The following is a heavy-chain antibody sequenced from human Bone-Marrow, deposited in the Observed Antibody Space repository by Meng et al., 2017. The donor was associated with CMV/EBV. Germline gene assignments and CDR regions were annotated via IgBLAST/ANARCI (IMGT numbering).Heavy chain of an antibody. CDR3: ARDLYCSSTSCFIRYYYYGMDV. J-gene: IGHJ6*02. Sequence: GGSLRLSCAASGFTFSDYYMSWIRQAPGKGLEWVSYISSSGSTIYYADSVKGRFTISRDNAKNSLYLQMNSLRAEDTAVYYCARDLYCSSTSCFIRYYYYGMDVWGQGTTVTVSS. CDR1: GFTFSDYY. D-gene: IGHD2-2*01. CDR2: ISSSGSTI. V-gene: IGHV3-11*04.